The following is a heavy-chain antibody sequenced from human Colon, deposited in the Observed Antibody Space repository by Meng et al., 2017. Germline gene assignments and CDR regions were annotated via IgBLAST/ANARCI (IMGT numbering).Heavy chain of an antibody. D-gene: IGHD5-12*01. V-gene: IGHV3-53*05. J-gene: IGHJ3*02. CDR3: ARERVDVNWDAFDI. Sequence: GESLKISCAASGFTVSSNYMSWVRQAPEKGLEWVTILYSGGSRYYADSVKGRFTISRDKSKNTLFLQMDSLRAEDTAVYYCARERVDVNWDAFDIWGQGTTVTVSS. CDR1: GFTVSSNY. CDR2: LYSGGSR.